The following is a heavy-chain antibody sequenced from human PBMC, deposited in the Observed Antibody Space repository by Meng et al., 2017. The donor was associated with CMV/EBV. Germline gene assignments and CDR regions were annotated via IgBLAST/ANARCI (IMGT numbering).Heavy chain of an antibody. V-gene: IGHV1-2*02. CDR2: LNPNSGVT. D-gene: IGHD3-22*01. Sequence: ASVKVSCKASGYTFTGYYMHWVRQAPGHGLEWMGWLNPNSGVTKYAQKFQDRVTMTRDTSISTGYMELSRLSSDDTAVYFCARDPPSTIDDSSASYFGMDVWGQGTTVTVSS. CDR1: GYTFTGYY. J-gene: IGHJ6*02. CDR3: ARDPPSTIDDSSASYFGMDV.